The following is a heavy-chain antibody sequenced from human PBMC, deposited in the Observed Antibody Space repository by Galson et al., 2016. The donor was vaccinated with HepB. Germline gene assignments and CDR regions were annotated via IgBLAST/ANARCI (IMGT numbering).Heavy chain of an antibody. V-gene: IGHV3-11*06. CDR2: XXTTXXXA. J-gene: IGHJ4*02. CDR1: GFTFRXXX. Sequence: SLRLSCAGSGFTFRXXXMTXXXQAXXXGLXXVSXXXTTXXXADDTDSGKGRFTISRDNAKNSVYLQXNXLTVEDTAVYYCARDAYPWMWGQGALATVSS. D-gene: IGHD2-2*03. CDR3: ARDAYPWM.